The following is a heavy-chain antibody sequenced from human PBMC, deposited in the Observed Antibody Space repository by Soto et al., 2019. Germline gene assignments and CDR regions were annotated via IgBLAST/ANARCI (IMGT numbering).Heavy chain of an antibody. V-gene: IGHV3-48*02. D-gene: IGHD1-26*01. CDR1: GFTFSNSG. CDR3: ARDRGGAGATDY. CDR2: ISSSSSTI. J-gene: IGHJ4*02. Sequence: EVQLVESGGGLVQPGGSLRLSCAASGFTFSNSGMNWVRQAPGKRLEWVAYISSSSSTIRYADSVKGRFTISRDNAKNSLFLQMNSLRDEDTAVYYCARDRGGAGATDYGGQGTLVTVSS.